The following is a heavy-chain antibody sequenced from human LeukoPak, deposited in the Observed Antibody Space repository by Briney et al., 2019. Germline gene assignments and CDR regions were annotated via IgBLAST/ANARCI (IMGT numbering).Heavy chain of an antibody. CDR3: ARRRGSTYGLRLYYFDY. V-gene: IGHV4-59*12. Sequence: SETLSLTCTVSGGSISSYYWSWIRQPPGKGLEWIGYIYYSGSTNYNPSLKSRVTISVDTSKNQFSLKLSSVTAADTAVYYCARRRGSTYGLRLYYFDYWGQGTLVTVSS. CDR2: IYYSGST. J-gene: IGHJ4*02. D-gene: IGHD3-16*01. CDR1: GGSISSYY.